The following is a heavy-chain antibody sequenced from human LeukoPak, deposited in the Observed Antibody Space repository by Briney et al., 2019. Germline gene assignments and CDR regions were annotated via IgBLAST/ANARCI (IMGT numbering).Heavy chain of an antibody. D-gene: IGHD3-9*01. Sequence: GSSVKVSCKASGGTFSNYAISWVRQAPGQGLEGMGRIIPIFGTANYAQKFQGRVTITADESTSTAYMELSSLRSEDTAVYYCASDYDILTGPKPYYYYGMDVWGKGTTVTVSS. J-gene: IGHJ6*04. CDR2: IIPIFGTA. CDR3: ASDYDILTGPKPYYYYGMDV. CDR1: GGTFSNYA. V-gene: IGHV1-69*01.